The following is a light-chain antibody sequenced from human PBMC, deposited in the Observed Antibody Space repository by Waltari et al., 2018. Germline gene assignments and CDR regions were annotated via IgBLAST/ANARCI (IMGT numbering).Light chain of an antibody. CDR2: GAS. CDR3: QQYASSPA. CDR1: QSVTNNY. Sequence: EIVFTQSPGSLYLSPGETASLSCRASQSVTNNYLAWYQQKPGEAPILLIFGASSRASGTPDRFSGSGSGTDFTLSISRLEPDDFAVYYCQQYASSPAFGQGTKLEIK. J-gene: IGKJ2*01. V-gene: IGKV3-20*01.